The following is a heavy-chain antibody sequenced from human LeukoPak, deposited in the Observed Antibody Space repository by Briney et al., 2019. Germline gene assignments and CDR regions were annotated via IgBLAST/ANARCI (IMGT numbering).Heavy chain of an antibody. Sequence: GGSLRLSCTASGFTFGDYAVSWFRQAPGKGLGWVGFIRSKVYGGTTEYAASVKGRFTISRDDSKSIAYLQMNSLKTDDTAVYYCSRGYSYFDYWGQGTLVTVSS. V-gene: IGHV3-49*03. D-gene: IGHD3-22*01. CDR1: GFTFGDYA. CDR3: SRGYSYFDY. J-gene: IGHJ4*02. CDR2: IRSKVYGGTT.